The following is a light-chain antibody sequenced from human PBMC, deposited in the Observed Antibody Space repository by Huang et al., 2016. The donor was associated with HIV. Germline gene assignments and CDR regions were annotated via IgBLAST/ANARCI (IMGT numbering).Light chain of an antibody. J-gene: IGKJ3*01. CDR3: QQYYFSPRT. CDR1: QSIFYNSNGQKY. V-gene: IGKV4-1*01. CDR2: WAS. Sequence: DVVLSQSPDYLPVSLGARATGNCRSSQSIFYNSNGQKYLACYQQKAGQPPKLLVYWASTRAPGVPDRFCGTGSGTDFTLTINNLQAEDAAVYYCQQYYFSPRTFGPGTKVDI.